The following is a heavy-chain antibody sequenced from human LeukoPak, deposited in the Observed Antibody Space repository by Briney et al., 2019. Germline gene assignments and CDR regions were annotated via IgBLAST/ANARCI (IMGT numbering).Heavy chain of an antibody. CDR1: GFTFSSFA. D-gene: IGHD3-22*01. CDR2: ITGSGSGA. V-gene: IGHV3-23*01. Sequence: GGSLRLSCAASGFTFSSFAINWVRQAPGKGLEWVSVITGSGSGADYADSVKGRFTISRDNSKNTLYLQLSSLRAEDTAAYYCAKPRSSGYLHFDNWGQGTLVTVSS. CDR3: AKPRSSGYLHFDN. J-gene: IGHJ4*02.